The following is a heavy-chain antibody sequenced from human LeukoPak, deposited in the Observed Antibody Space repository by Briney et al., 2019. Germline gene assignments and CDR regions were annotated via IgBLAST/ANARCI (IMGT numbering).Heavy chain of an antibody. Sequence: ASVKVSCKASGYPFTTYTMNWVRQAPGQGLEWMGWINTNTGSPTYAQAFTGRFVFSLDTSVSTAFLQINSLRAEDTAVYFCARVPSTYYDFWSGLPGAFDIWGQGTMVTVSS. CDR1: GYPFTTYT. CDR3: ARVPSTYYDFWSGLPGAFDI. D-gene: IGHD3-3*01. J-gene: IGHJ3*02. V-gene: IGHV7-4-1*02. CDR2: INTNTGSP.